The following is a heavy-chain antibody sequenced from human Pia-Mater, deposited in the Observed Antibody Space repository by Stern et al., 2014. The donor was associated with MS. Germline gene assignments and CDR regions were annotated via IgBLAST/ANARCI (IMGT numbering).Heavy chain of an antibody. D-gene: IGHD3-16*01. CDR1: GGSISSSDW. CDR2: LYHSGST. J-gene: IGHJ4*02. V-gene: IGHV4-4*02. Sequence: VQLVESGPGLVKPSGTLSLTCAVSGGSISSSDWWSWVRQPPGKGLEWIGELYHSGSTNYNPSPQSRRSTSVDNSKNPFFPNLCSVTAADTAVYYCATIGGGDYWGQGILVTVSP. CDR3: ATIGGGDY.